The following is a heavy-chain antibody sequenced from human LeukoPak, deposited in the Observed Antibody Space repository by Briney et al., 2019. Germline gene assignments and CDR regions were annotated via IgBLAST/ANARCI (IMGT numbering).Heavy chain of an antibody. CDR1: GYTFTSYA. V-gene: IGHV1-3*01. CDR2: INAGNGNT. CDR3: ARSDYTGSYSFDP. D-gene: IGHD1-26*01. Sequence: ASVTVSCKASGYTFTSYAMHWVRQAPGQGLEWMGWINAGNGNTKYSQKFQGRVTITRDTSASTAYMELSSLRSEDTAVYYCARSDYTGSYSFDPWGQGTLVTVSS. J-gene: IGHJ5*02.